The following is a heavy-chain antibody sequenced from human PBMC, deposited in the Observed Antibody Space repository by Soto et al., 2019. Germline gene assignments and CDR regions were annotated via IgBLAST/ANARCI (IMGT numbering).Heavy chain of an antibody. D-gene: IGHD6-6*01. CDR1: DVPRRGGGYC. CDR3: ARDRSPEYSSSSSVYYYGMDV. J-gene: IGHJ6*02. Sequence: SVADVPRRGGGYCLSWPQQHPGKGLEWIGYIYYSGSTYYNPSLKSRVTISVDTSKNQFSLKLSSVTAADTAVYYCARDRSPEYSSSSSVYYYGMDVWGQGTTVTVSS. CDR2: IYYSGST. V-gene: IGHV4-31*03.